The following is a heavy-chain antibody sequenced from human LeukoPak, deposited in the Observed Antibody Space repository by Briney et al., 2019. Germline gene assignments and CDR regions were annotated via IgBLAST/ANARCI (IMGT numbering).Heavy chain of an antibody. CDR3: ARGSPEDYYYDSSGYSGVFDY. D-gene: IGHD3-22*01. CDR1: DGSFSGYY. CDR2: INHSGST. J-gene: IGHJ4*02. Sequence: SETLSLTCAVYDGSFSGYYWSWIRQPPGKGLEWIGEINHSGSTNYNPSLKSRVTISVDTSKNQFSLKLSSVTAADTAVYYCARGSPEDYYYDSSGYSGVFDYWGQGTLVTVSS. V-gene: IGHV4-34*01.